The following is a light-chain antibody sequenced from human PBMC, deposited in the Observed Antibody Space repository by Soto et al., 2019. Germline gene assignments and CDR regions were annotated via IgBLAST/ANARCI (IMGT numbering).Light chain of an antibody. CDR2: WAS. V-gene: IGKV4-1*01. CDR1: QPVLRSSNNKNH. J-gene: IGKJ5*01. Sequence: DIVMTQSPDSLTVSLGERATINCKASQPVLRSSNNKNHLAWYQQKPTQSPKMLISWASTRESGVPDRFSGSGSGTAFTLTISSLQAEDAAVYYCQQYYDVPVTFGQGTRLEIK. CDR3: QQYYDVPVT.